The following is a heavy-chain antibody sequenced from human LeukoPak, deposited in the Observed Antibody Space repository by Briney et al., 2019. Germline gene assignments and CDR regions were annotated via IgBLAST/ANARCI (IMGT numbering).Heavy chain of an antibody. V-gene: IGHV3-64*01. CDR2: ISSNGGST. CDR3: ARDGVYCSGGSCYSVSAFDI. D-gene: IGHD2-15*01. Sequence: GSLSLSCAASGFTFSSYAMHWVRQAPGKGLEYVSAISSNGGSTYYANSVKGRFTISRDNSKNTLYLQMGSLRAEDMAGYYCARDGVYCSGGSCYSVSAFDIWGQGTMVTVSS. J-gene: IGHJ3*02. CDR1: GFTFSSYA.